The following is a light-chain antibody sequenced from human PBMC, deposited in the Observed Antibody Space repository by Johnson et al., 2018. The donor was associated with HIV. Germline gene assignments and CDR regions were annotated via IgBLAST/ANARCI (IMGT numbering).Light chain of an antibody. CDR1: SSNIGNNY. Sequence: QSILTQPPSVSAAPGQKVTISCSGSSSNIGNNYVSWYQQFPGTAPKLLIYDTNKRPSGIPDRIYGSKSGTSATLGITGIRTGDEADYYCGTWDNSLSAGVFGTGTKVSVL. J-gene: IGLJ1*01. CDR2: DTN. CDR3: GTWDNSLSAGV. V-gene: IGLV1-51*01.